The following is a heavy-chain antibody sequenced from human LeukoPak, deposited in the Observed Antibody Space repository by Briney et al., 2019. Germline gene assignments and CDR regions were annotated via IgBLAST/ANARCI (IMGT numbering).Heavy chain of an antibody. Sequence: GRSLRLSRAASGFSFSSYGMHWVRQAPGKGLEWVAVIWYDGTNKYYADSVKGRFTISRDNSKNTLYLQMSSLRAEDTAVYYCARDQRGFSYSKYYFDYWGQGNLVTVSS. CDR3: ARDQRGFSYSKYYFDY. J-gene: IGHJ4*02. V-gene: IGHV3-33*01. D-gene: IGHD5-18*01. CDR1: GFSFSSYG. CDR2: IWYDGTNK.